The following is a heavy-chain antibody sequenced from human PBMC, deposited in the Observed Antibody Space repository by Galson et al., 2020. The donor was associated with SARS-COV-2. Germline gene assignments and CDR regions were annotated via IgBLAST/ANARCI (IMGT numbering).Heavy chain of an antibody. CDR1: GYTFTSYD. CDR3: ARGLVGAQGSSY. V-gene: IGHV1-8*01. J-gene: IGHJ4*02. D-gene: IGHD1-26*01. Sequence: ALVKVSCKASGYTFTSYDINWVRQATGQGLEWMGWMNPNSGNTGYAQKFQGRVTMTRNTSISTAYMELSSLRSEDTAVYYCARGLVGAQGSSYWGQGTLVTVSS. CDR2: MNPNSGNT.